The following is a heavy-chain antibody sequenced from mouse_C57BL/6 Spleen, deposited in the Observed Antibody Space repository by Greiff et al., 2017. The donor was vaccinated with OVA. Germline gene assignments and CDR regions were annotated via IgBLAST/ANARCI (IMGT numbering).Heavy chain of an antibody. J-gene: IGHJ3*01. V-gene: IGHV5-16*01. CDR2: INYDGSST. CDR1: GFTFSDYY. Sequence: EVKVVESEGGLVQPGSSMKLSCTASGFTFSDYYMAWVRQVPEKGLEWVANINYDGSSTYYLDSLKSRFIISRDNAKNILYLQMSSLKSEDTATYYCARGLRSFAYWGQGTLVTVSA. D-gene: IGHD2-4*01. CDR3: ARGLRSFAY.